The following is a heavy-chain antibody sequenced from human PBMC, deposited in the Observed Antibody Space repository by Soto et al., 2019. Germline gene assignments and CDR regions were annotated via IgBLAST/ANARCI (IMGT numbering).Heavy chain of an antibody. CDR3: ARVVLDFWSGYQIDY. CDR1: GGSFSGYY. D-gene: IGHD3-3*01. Sequence: PSETLSLTCAFYGGSFSGYYWSWIRQPPGKGLEWIGEINHSGSTNYNPSLKSRVTISVDTSKNQFSLKLSSVTAADTAVYYCARVVLDFWSGYQIDYWGQGTLVTVSS. J-gene: IGHJ4*02. V-gene: IGHV4-34*01. CDR2: INHSGST.